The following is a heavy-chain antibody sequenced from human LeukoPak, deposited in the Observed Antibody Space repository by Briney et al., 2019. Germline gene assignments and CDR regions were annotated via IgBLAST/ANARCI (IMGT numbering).Heavy chain of an antibody. CDR3: ARGYCSDERCPVFPS. CDR2: ISNSETT. D-gene: IGHD2-15*01. J-gene: IGHJ5*02. CDR1: GGSVTSYD. V-gene: IGHV4-59*02. Sequence: SETLSLTCSVSGGSVTSYDWNWVRQTPGKGLEWIGYISNSETTDYGPSFKSRVTMSLDTSNNQFSLKLSSVTAADTGVSYCARGYCSDERCPVFPSWGQGTLVTVSS.